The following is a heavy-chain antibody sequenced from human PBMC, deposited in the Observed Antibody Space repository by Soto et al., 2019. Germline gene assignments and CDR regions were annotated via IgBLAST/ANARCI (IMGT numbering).Heavy chain of an antibody. CDR3: SFGSSFDY. CDR2: ISHSGRT. Sequence: KPSETLSLTCTVSGASLRSGTYYWSWVRQPPGKGLEWIGYISHSGRTNYDPSLKSRLTISVDTSQNQFSLQLNSVTAADTAVYYCSFGSSFDYWGQGTLVTVSS. CDR1: GASLRSGTYY. J-gene: IGHJ4*02. V-gene: IGHV4-61*01. D-gene: IGHD3-16*01.